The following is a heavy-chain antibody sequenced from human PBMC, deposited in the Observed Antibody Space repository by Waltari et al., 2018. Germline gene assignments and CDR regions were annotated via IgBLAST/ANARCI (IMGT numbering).Heavy chain of an antibody. CDR3: SGGEVTGTDF. CDR1: GYSFSGST. Sequence: EVQVWESGGGLVQPGGSLKLSCATSGYSFSGSTIPWVRQPSGKGLEWVGRIRRQPYNYATAYSASVKGRFTISRDDSKNTAYLQMNNLMTEDTAVYYCSGGEVTGTDFWGQGTLVTVSS. J-gene: IGHJ4*02. CDR2: IRRQPYNYAT. V-gene: IGHV3-73*01. D-gene: IGHD6-19*01.